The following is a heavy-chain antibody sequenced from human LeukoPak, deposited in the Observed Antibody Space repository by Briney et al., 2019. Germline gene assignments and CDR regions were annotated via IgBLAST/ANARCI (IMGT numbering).Heavy chain of an antibody. CDR1: GLTFSKAW. D-gene: IGHD2-15*01. V-gene: IGHV3-15*01. CDR2: IKSKTDGGTI. CDR3: TTDGYCSGGNCYSFDN. Sequence: GGALRLSCVASGLTFSKAWMSWVRLAPGNGLEWVDRIKSKTDGGTIQYAAPVKGRFTISRDDSKNTQYLQMNSLKTEDTAVYYCTTDGYCSGGNCYSFDNWGQGTLVTVSS. J-gene: IGHJ4*02.